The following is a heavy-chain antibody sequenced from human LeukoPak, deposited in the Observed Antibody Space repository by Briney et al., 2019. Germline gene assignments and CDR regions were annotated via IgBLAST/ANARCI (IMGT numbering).Heavy chain of an antibody. D-gene: IGHD6-13*01. Sequence: SETLSLTCTVSGGSISSYYWSWIRQPPGKGLEWIGYIYYSGSTNYNPSLKSRVTISVDTSKNQFSLKLSSVTAADTAVYYCARDLSSSWYLGYYYYYMDVWGKGTTVTVSS. CDR2: IYYSGST. CDR1: GGSISSYY. J-gene: IGHJ6*03. CDR3: ARDLSSSWYLGYYYYYMDV. V-gene: IGHV4-59*01.